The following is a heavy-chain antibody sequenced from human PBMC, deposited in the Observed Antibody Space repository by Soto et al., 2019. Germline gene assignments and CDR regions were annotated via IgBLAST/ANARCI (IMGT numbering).Heavy chain of an antibody. J-gene: IGHJ3*02. CDR2: ISWNSGSI. Sequence: PGGSQRLSCAASGFTFDDYAMHWVRQAPGKGLEWVSGISWNSGSIGYADSVKGRITISRDNAKNSLYLQMNSLRAEDTALYYCAKILRMATDAFDIWGQGTMVTVSS. V-gene: IGHV3-9*01. CDR3: AKILRMATDAFDI. CDR1: GFTFDDYA. D-gene: IGHD2-8*01.